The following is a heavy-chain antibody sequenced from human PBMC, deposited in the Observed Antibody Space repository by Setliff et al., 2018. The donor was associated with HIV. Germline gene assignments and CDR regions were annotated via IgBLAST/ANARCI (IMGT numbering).Heavy chain of an antibody. Sequence: SETLSLTCAVYGGSFSGYYWSWIRQPPGKGLEWIGEINHSGSTNYKPSLKSRVTISIDTSKNQFSLKLSSVTAADTAVYYCARSVGYCSGGSCSNWFDPWGQGTLVTVSS. J-gene: IGHJ5*02. CDR2: INHSGST. D-gene: IGHD2-15*01. CDR1: GGSFSGYY. CDR3: ARSVGYCSGGSCSNWFDP. V-gene: IGHV4-34*01.